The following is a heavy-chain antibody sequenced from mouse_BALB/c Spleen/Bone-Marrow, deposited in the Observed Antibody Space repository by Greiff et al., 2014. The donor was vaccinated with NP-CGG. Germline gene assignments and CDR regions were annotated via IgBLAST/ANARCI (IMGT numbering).Heavy chain of an antibody. D-gene: IGHD2-1*01. CDR2: IDPAKGNT. CDR1: GFNIKDSY. J-gene: IGHJ3*01. Sequence: VQLKESGAELVKPGASVELSCTASGFNIKDSYLHWVKQRPEQGLDWTGGIDPAKGNTNYDPKFQGKATITADTSSNTAYLQLSSLTSEDTAVYFCARNYPFAYWGQGTLVTVSA. CDR3: ARNYPFAY. V-gene: IGHV14-3*02.